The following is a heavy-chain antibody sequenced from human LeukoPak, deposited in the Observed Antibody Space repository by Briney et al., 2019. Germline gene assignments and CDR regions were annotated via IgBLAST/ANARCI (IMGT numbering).Heavy chain of an antibody. J-gene: IGHJ6*02. CDR1: GFTFSSYS. CDR3: ARDHSSSTHYGLDV. CDR2: IGSGGSGGT. D-gene: IGHD6-13*01. Sequence: GGSLRLSCAASGFTFSSYSMSWVRQVPGKGLEWVSVIGSGGSGGTSYADSVRGRFTMSRDDSKNTLFLQMNSLRAEDTAVYFCARDHSSSTHYGLDVWGQGTTVTVSS. V-gene: IGHV3-23*01.